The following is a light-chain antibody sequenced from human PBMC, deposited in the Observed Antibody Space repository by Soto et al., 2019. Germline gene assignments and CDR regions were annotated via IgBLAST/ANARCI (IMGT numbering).Light chain of an antibody. J-gene: IGLJ3*02. CDR1: SSNIETYT. CDR3: SSWDDSLSGVGL. CDR2: SDN. V-gene: IGLV1-44*01. Sequence: QSVLTQPPSASGTPGQTVTISCSGSSSNIETYTVTWYHQLPGTAPKLLIYSDNQRPSGVPDRFSGSKSGTSASLAISGLQSEDEADYYCSSWDDSLSGVGLFGGGTKLTVL.